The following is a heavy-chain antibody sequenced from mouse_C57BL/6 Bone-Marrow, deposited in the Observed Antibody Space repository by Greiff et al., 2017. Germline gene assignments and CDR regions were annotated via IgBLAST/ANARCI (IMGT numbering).Heavy chain of an antibody. CDR2: INPNNGGT. Sequence: EVQLQQSGPELVKPGASVKILCKASGYTFTDYNMAWVKQSHGKSLEWIGDINPNNGGTIYNQKFKGKATLTVDKSSSTAYMELRSLTSEDTDVYYCSRWDYDYRFAYWGQGTLVTVSA. J-gene: IGHJ3*01. CDR1: GYTFTDYN. D-gene: IGHD2-4*01. CDR3: SRWDYDYRFAY. V-gene: IGHV1-18*01.